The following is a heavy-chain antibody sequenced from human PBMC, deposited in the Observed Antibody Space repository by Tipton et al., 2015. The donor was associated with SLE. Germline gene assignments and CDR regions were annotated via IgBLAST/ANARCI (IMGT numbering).Heavy chain of an antibody. V-gene: IGHV4-38-2*01. CDR2: INHSGST. Sequence: GLVKPSETLSLNCAVSGYSISSDYYWTWMRQPAGKGLEWIGEINHSGSTNYNPSLKSRVTISVDTSKNQFSLKLSSVTAADTAVYYCARGFEDIVVVPAAIEYYYYYGMDVWGQGTTVTVSS. D-gene: IGHD2-2*01. J-gene: IGHJ6*02. CDR3: ARGFEDIVVVPAAIEYYYYYGMDV. CDR1: GYSISSDYY.